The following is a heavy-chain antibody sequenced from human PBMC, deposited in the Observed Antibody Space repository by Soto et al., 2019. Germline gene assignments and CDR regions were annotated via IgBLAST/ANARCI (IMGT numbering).Heavy chain of an antibody. CDR3: ARGSGDSSGWYSYYYYYYGMDV. CDR1: GGSVSSGSYY. CDR2: IYYSGST. J-gene: IGHJ6*02. V-gene: IGHV4-61*01. D-gene: IGHD6-19*01. Sequence: PSETLSLTCTVSGGSVSSGSYYWSWIRQPPGKGLEWIGYIYYSGSTNYNPSLKSRVTISVDTSKNQFSLKLSSVTAADTAVYYCARGSGDSSGWYSYYYYYYGMDVWGQGTTVTVS.